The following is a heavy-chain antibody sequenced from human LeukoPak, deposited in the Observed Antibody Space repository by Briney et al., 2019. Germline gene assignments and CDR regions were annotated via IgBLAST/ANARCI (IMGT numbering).Heavy chain of an antibody. Sequence: GRSLRLSCAPSGFTFSSYVMHWVRQAPGKGLEWVAVISYDGSNKYYADSVKGRFTISRDNSKNTLYLQMNSLRAEDTAVYYCAKDRAGAVAGQYYYGMDVWGQGTTVTVSS. CDR3: AKDRAGAVAGQYYYGMDV. CDR2: ISYDGSNK. V-gene: IGHV3-30*18. J-gene: IGHJ6*02. CDR1: GFTFSSYV. D-gene: IGHD6-19*01.